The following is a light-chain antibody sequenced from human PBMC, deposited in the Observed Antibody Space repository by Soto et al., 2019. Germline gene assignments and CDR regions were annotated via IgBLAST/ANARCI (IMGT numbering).Light chain of an antibody. V-gene: IGLV2-14*01. J-gene: IGLJ1*01. CDR2: DVS. CDR1: SSDVGAYNS. Sequence: QSALTQPASVSGSPGQSITISCTGTSSDVGAYNSVSWYQQHPGKAPKLIIYDVSTRPSGIYDRFSGSKSGNTASLTISGLQAEDESDYYCSSYATRGTYVFGAGTKLTV. CDR3: SSYATRGTYV.